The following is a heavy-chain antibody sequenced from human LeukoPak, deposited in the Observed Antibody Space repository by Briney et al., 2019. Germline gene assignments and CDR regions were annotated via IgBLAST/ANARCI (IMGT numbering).Heavy chain of an antibody. CDR2: GST. V-gene: IGHV4-59*01. D-gene: IGHD3-3*01. CDR3: ARSRPGVTIFGVVITEVDY. J-gene: IGHJ4*02. Sequence: GSTNYTPSLKSRVTISVDPSKNQFSLKLSSVTAADTAVYYCARSRPGVTIFGVVITEVDYWGQGTLVTVSS.